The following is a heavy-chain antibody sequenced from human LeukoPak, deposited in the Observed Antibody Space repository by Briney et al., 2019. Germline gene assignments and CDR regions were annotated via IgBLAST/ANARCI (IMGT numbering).Heavy chain of an antibody. D-gene: IGHD6-13*01. J-gene: IGHJ5*02. CDR3: ARAGGIAAAGNWFDP. Sequence: GGSLRLSCAASGFTFSSYWMSWVRQAPGKGLEWVANIKQDGSEKYYVDSVKGRFTISRDNAKNSLYLQMNSLRAEDTAVYYCARAGGIAAAGNWFDPWGQGTLVTVSS. CDR2: IKQDGSEK. CDR1: GFTFSSYW. V-gene: IGHV3-7*03.